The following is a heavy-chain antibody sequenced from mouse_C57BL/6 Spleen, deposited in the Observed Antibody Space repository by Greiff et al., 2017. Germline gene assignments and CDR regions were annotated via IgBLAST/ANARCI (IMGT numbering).Heavy chain of an antibody. J-gene: IGHJ2*01. CDR1: GFTFSNYW. V-gene: IGHV6-3*01. CDR3: TGHPLYGSTLYYFDY. CDR2: IRLKSDNYAT. D-gene: IGHD1-1*01. Sequence: EVQLQESGGGLVQPGGSMKLSCVASGFTFSNYWMNWVRQSPEKGLEWVAQIRLKSDNYATHYAESVKGRFTISRDDSKSSLYLQMNNLRAEDTGIYYSTGHPLYGSTLYYFDYWGQGTTLTVSS.